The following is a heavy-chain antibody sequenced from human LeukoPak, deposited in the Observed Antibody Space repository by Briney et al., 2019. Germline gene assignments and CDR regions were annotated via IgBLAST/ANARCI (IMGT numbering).Heavy chain of an antibody. J-gene: IGHJ6*03. Sequence: ASVKVSCKASGYTFTSYDINWVRQATGQGLEWMGWMNPNSGNTGYAQKFQGGVTITRNTSISTAYMELSSLRSEDTAVYYCARATTWVGANYYYYMDVWGKGTTVTVSS. CDR1: GYTFTSYD. D-gene: IGHD1-26*01. CDR2: MNPNSGNT. V-gene: IGHV1-8*01. CDR3: ARATTWVGANYYYYMDV.